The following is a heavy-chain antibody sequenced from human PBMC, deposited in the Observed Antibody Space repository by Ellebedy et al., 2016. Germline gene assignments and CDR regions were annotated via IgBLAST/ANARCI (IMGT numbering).Heavy chain of an antibody. CDR3: ARDPLWFGESPYYFDY. J-gene: IGHJ4*02. CDR1: GFTFSSYA. D-gene: IGHD3-10*01. CDR2: ISYDGSNK. V-gene: IGHV3-30-3*01. Sequence: GESLKISXAASGFTFSSYAMHWVRQAPGKGLEWVAVISYDGSNKYYADSVKGRFTISRDNSKNTLYLQMNSLRAEDTAVYYCARDPLWFGESPYYFDYWGQGTLVTVSS.